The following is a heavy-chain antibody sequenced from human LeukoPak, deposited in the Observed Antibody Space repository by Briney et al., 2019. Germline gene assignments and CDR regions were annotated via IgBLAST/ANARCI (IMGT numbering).Heavy chain of an antibody. CDR1: GFTFSNYW. CDR3: ARAAYSSTWYSRYFDL. V-gene: IGHV3-74*01. D-gene: IGHD6-13*01. Sequence: GGSLRLSCAASGFTFSNYWMHWVRQAPGKGLVWVSRINTDGSSTSYVDSVKGRFTISRENAKNSLYLQMNSLRAGDTAVYYCARAAYSSTWYSRYFDLWAVAPWSLSPQ. CDR2: INTDGSST. J-gene: IGHJ2*01.